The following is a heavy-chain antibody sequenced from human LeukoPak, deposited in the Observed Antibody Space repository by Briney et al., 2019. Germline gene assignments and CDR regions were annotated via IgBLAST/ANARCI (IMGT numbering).Heavy chain of an antibody. CDR2: ISNDGSST. D-gene: IGHD6-19*01. Sequence: HPGGSLRLSCAASGFTFSSYWMQWVRQAPGKGLVWVSRISNDGSSTGYADSVKGRFTISRDNAKNTLYLQMNSLRAEDTAVYYCAIDRYSSGWYTFDYWGQGTLVTVSS. V-gene: IGHV3-74*01. CDR1: GFTFSSYW. CDR3: AIDRYSSGWYTFDY. J-gene: IGHJ4*02.